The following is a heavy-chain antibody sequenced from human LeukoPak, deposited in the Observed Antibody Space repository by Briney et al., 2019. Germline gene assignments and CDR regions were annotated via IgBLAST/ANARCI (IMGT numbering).Heavy chain of an antibody. V-gene: IGHV4-59*11. D-gene: IGHD6-19*01. CDR2: IYDSETT. CDR1: GVSMRNHY. CDR3: ARGREWLVRWGYYYYYGMDV. Sequence: SETLSLTCTVSGVSMRNHYWSWIRQPPGKGLEWIGYIYDSETTNYNPSLKSRVTISVDTSKNQFSLKLSSVTAADTAVYYCARGREWLVRWGYYYYYGMDVWGQGTTVTVSS. J-gene: IGHJ6*02.